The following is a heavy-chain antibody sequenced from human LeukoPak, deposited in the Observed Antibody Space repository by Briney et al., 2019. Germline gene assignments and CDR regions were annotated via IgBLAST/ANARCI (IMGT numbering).Heavy chain of an antibody. CDR2: IKQDGSEK. CDR3: ARSNQLRLNDY. CDR1: GFTFSSYW. J-gene: IGHJ4*02. Sequence: GGSLRLSCAASGFTFSSYWMSWSPQAPGRGLKWVANIKQDGSEKYYADSVKGRFTISRDNAKNSLYLQMNSLRAEDTAVYYCARSNQLRLNDYWGQGTLVTVSS. D-gene: IGHD2-2*01. V-gene: IGHV3-7*01.